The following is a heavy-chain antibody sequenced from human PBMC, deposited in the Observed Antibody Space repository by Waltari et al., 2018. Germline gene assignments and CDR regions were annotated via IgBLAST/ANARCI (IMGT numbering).Heavy chain of an antibody. V-gene: IGHV1-18*01. CDR3: AGHAPGAPHAFDI. J-gene: IGHJ3*02. CDR1: GYTFTSAG. D-gene: IGHD3-10*01. CDR2: SGDYKVTT. Sequence: QVQLVQAGAEVKEPGASVKVSCKASGYTFTSAGISWVRQAHGQGLEEMGWSGDYKVTTNEARILQGRATMTTDAAAGTAYMGLRSLGSDDTAVYYCAGHAPGAPHAFDIWGQETMVTVSS.